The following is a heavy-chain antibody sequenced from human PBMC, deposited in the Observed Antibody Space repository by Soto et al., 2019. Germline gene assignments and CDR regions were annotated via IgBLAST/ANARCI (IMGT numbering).Heavy chain of an antibody. D-gene: IGHD1-26*01. J-gene: IGHJ4*02. Sequence: VQLVQSGGGVVQPGGSLRLSCVGSGFTFSNYGMHWVRQPPGKGLEWVALISDDGDKRYYADSVRGRLIISRDNSKDTLYLQMNSLGPDDTAVYFCAKARVRIVGANSFDYWGQGTPVTVSS. CDR2: ISDDGDKR. CDR1: GFTFSNYG. V-gene: IGHV3-30*18. CDR3: AKARVRIVGANSFDY.